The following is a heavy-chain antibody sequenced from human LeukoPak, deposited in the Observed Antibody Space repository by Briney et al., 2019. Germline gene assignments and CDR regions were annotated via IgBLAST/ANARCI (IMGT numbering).Heavy chain of an antibody. CDR1: GGSISSYY. CDR3: ARNYYGMDV. CDR2: IYYSGST. Sequence: SETLSLTCTVSGGSISSYYWSWIRQPPGKGLEWIGYIYYSGSTNYNPSLKSRVTISVDTSKNQFSLRLSSVTAADTAVYYCARNYYGMDVWGQGTTVTVSS. V-gene: IGHV4-59*01. J-gene: IGHJ6*02.